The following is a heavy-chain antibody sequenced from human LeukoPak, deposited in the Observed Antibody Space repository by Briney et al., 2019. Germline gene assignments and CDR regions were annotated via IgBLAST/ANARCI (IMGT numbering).Heavy chain of an antibody. CDR2: INPNSGDT. CDR1: GYTFTGYY. CDR3: ARANALYCSSTTCLFDY. V-gene: IGHV1-2*02. J-gene: IGHJ4*02. D-gene: IGHD2-2*01. Sequence: GASVTVSCKASGYTFTGYYMHWVRRAPGQGLEWMGWINPNSGDTNYAQKFQGRVTMTRDTSISTAHMELSRLRSDDTAVYYCARANALYCSSTTCLFDYWGQGTLVTVSS.